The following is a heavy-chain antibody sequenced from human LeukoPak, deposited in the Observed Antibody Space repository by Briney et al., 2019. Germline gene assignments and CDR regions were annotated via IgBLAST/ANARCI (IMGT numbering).Heavy chain of an antibody. CDR3: ARDSGYDFWFDA. V-gene: IGHV4-59*11. D-gene: IGHD5-12*01. J-gene: IGHJ5*02. Sequence: SETLSLTCTVSGGSISSHQWSWIRQPPGKGLEWMGHSYNSGTTNYNPSLKSRVTISVDTSMNQFTLKLTSVTAADTAVYYCARDSGYDFWFDAWGQGTLVIVSS. CDR1: GGSISSHQ. CDR2: SYNSGTT.